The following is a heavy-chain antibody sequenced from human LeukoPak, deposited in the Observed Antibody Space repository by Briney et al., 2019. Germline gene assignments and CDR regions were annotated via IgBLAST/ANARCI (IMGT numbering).Heavy chain of an antibody. CDR3: ARGSSSYY. Sequence: SETLSLTCAVYGGSFSGYYWSWIRQPPGKGLEWIGEINHSGSTNYNPSLKSRVTISVDTSKNQFSLKLSSVTAADTAVYHCARGSSSYYWGQGTLVTVSS. V-gene: IGHV4-34*01. CDR1: GGSFSGYY. J-gene: IGHJ4*02. CDR2: INHSGST. D-gene: IGHD6-6*01.